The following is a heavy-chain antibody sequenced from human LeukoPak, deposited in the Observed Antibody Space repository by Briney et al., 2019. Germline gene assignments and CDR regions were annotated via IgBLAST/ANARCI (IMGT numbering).Heavy chain of an antibody. CDR2: INPSGGST. D-gene: IGHD3-22*01. CDR3: ARDGRAGSGYYRKDDY. V-gene: IGHV1-46*01. CDR1: GYTFTSYY. J-gene: IGHJ4*02. Sequence: ASVKVSCKASGYTFTSYYMHWVRQAPGQGLEWMGIINPSGGSTSYAQKFQGRVTMTRDTSTSTVYMELSSLRSEDTAVYYCARDGRAGSGYYRKDDYWGQGTLVTLSS.